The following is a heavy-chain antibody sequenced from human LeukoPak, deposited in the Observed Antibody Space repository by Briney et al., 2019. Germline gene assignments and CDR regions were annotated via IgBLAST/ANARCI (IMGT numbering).Heavy chain of an antibody. V-gene: IGHV4-4*02. CDR2: IYHSGIT. J-gene: IGHJ4*02. Sequence: NPSETLPLTCAVSGGSISSSHWWSWVRQPPGKGLEWIADIYHSGITNYNPSLKSRVTISIDKSKNQFSLKLSSMTAADTAVYYCAGGLVIAVTGWGQWELPPAGHDSWGQGTLVTVSS. CDR1: GGSISSSHW. CDR3: AGGLVIAVTGWGQWELPPAGHDS. D-gene: IGHD1-26*01.